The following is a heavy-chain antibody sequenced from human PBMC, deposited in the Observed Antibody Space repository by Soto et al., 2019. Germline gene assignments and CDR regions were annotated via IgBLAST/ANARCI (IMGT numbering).Heavy chain of an antibody. V-gene: IGHV3-30*04. D-gene: IGHD6-6*01. J-gene: IGHJ4*01. CDR2: ISDDGSNK. Sequence: QVQLVESGGGVVQPGRSLRLSCTASGFSFTTFAMHWVRQAPGKGQEWVALISDDGSNKNFAKSVKGRFSVSRDNSKNTLYLKMDGLRPADTAMYYCARDQAARYYFYVWGHGTLVTVSS. CDR3: ARDQAARYYFYV. CDR1: GFSFTTFA.